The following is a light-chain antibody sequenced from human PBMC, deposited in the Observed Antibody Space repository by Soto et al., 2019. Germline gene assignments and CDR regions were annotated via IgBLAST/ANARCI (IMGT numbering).Light chain of an antibody. CDR2: FND. CDR1: GSNIGSNT. CDR3: SAWDDHLSGPV. Sequence: QAVVTQPPSASGAPGQRVTFSCSGSGSNIGSNTVNWYQQVPGAAPKLLIYFNDQRPSGVPDRFSGSKSGTSASLAISGLPAGDEAGYSCSAWDDHLSGPVFGGGTQLTVL. V-gene: IGLV1-44*01. J-gene: IGLJ3*02.